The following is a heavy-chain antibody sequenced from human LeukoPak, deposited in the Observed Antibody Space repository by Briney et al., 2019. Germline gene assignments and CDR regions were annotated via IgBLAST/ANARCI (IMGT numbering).Heavy chain of an antibody. V-gene: IGHV1-2*02. J-gene: IGHJ5*02. D-gene: IGHD5-12*01. CDR3: ASTGWLRKNWFDP. CDR2: INPNSGGT. CDR1: GYTFTGYY. Sequence: GASVKVSCKASGYTFTGYYIHWVRQAPGQGLEWMGWINPNSGGTNYAQKFQGRVTMTMDTSISTAYMELSRLRSDDTAVYYCASTGWLRKNWFDPWGQGTLVTVSS.